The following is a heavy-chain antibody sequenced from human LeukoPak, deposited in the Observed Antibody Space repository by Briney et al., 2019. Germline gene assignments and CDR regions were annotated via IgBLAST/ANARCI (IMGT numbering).Heavy chain of an antibody. Sequence: GGSLRLSCAASGFTFSNYAMSWVRQAPGKGLEWVSAISDSGNTYHADSVKGRFTISRDSSKNTLFLQMNRLRPEDAAVYYCAKAPVTTCRGAYCYPFDYWGQGTLVTVSS. J-gene: IGHJ4*02. CDR2: ISDSGNT. V-gene: IGHV3-23*01. CDR1: GFTFSNYA. D-gene: IGHD2-21*01. CDR3: AKAPVTTCRGAYCYPFDY.